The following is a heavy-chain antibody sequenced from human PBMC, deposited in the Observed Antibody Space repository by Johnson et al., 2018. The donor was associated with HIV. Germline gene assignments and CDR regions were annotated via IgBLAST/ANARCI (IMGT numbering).Heavy chain of an antibody. CDR2: ISGSGGST. Sequence: VQLVESGGDLVQPGGSLGLSCAASGFTFRSYAMSWVRQAPGTGLEWVSAISGSGGSTYYADSVKGRFTISRDNSKNTLYLQMNSLRAEDTAVYYCAKERGRGGDAFDIWGQGTMVTVSS. J-gene: IGHJ3*02. V-gene: IGHV3-23*04. D-gene: IGHD3-10*01. CDR3: AKERGRGGDAFDI. CDR1: GFTFRSYA.